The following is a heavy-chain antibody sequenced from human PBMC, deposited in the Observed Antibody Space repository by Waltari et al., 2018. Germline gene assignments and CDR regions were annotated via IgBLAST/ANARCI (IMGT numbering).Heavy chain of an antibody. J-gene: IGHJ5*02. V-gene: IGHV4-34*01. Sequence: QVQLQQWGAGLLKPSETLSLTCAVYGGSFSGYYWSWIRQPPGKGLVWIGEINHSGSPNADPCLGGRVTIAVDTSKNECALKLGCGTAAGTAVYYCARAHKRLWFGELSVWFDPWGQGTLVTVSS. D-gene: IGHD3-10*01. CDR1: GGSFSGYY. CDR2: INHSGSP. CDR3: ARAHKRLWFGELSVWFDP.